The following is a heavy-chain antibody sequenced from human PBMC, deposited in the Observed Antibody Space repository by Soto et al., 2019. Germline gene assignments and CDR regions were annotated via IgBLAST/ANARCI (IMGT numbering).Heavy chain of an antibody. CDR1: GYTFTSYY. V-gene: IGHV1-46*01. CDR2: INPSGGST. CDR3: TIPGDYGDYYFDY. D-gene: IGHD4-17*01. J-gene: IGHJ4*02. Sequence: QVQLVQSGAEVKKPGASVKVSCKASGYTFTSYYMHWVRQAPGQGLEWMGIINPSGGSTRYAQKFQGRVTVTRETSTSTVYMDLSSLTSEDTAVYYCTIPGDYGDYYFDYWGQGTLVTVSS.